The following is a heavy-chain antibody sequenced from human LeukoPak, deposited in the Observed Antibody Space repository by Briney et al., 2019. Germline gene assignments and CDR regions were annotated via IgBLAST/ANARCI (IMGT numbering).Heavy chain of an antibody. Sequence: GGSLRLSCAASGFTFSSYGMSWVRQAPGKGLDWLAFIRYDGSNKYYADSVKGRFTISRDNSKNTLYLQMNSLRAEDTAVYYCAKDRIRYYYDSSGYYPGGIDYWGQGTLVTVSS. V-gene: IGHV3-30*02. CDR3: AKDRIRYYYDSSGYYPGGIDY. CDR1: GFTFSSYG. CDR2: IRYDGSNK. J-gene: IGHJ4*02. D-gene: IGHD3-22*01.